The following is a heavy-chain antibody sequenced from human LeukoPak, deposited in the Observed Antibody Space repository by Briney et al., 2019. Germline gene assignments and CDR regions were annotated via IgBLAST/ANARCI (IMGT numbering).Heavy chain of an antibody. D-gene: IGHD3-10*01. CDR2: ISGDGGST. J-gene: IGHJ6*03. CDR1: RFTFDDYA. V-gene: IGHV3-43*02. Sequence: GGSLRLSCAASRFTFDDYAMHWVRQAPGKGLEWVSLISGDGGSTYYADSVKGRFTISRDNSKNSLYLQMNSLRTEDTALYYCATHDYYGSGSYYNVGYYYMDVWGKGTTVTVSS. CDR3: ATHDYYGSGSYYNVGYYYMDV.